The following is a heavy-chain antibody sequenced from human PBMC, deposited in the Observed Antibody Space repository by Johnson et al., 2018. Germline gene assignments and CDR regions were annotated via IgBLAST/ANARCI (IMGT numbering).Heavy chain of an antibody. Sequence: VQLQESGGGLVQPGGSLRLSCAASEFTFNNYWLHWVRQAPGKGLVWVSRIGTDESSPSYADSVKGRYATSRDNAKNTPFLQMNRLRAEDTAVYYCSREDSMGTYYYGLDGWGQGTTVTVSS. CDR2: IGTDESSP. D-gene: IGHD4-11*01. CDR3: SREDSMGTYYYGLDG. J-gene: IGHJ6*02. CDR1: EFTFNNYW. V-gene: IGHV3-74*01.